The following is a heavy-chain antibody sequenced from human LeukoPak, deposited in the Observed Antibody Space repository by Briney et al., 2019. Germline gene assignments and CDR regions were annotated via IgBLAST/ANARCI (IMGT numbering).Heavy chain of an antibody. CDR1: GFTFSSYA. Sequence: SGRSLRLSCAASGFTFSSYAMHWVRQAPGKGLEWVAVMSYDGSNKYYADSVKGRFTISRDSSKNTLYLQMNSLRAEDTAVYYCARELAYDSSGYYYWGQGTLVTVSS. V-gene: IGHV3-30*04. D-gene: IGHD3-22*01. CDR3: ARELAYDSSGYYY. CDR2: MSYDGSNK. J-gene: IGHJ4*02.